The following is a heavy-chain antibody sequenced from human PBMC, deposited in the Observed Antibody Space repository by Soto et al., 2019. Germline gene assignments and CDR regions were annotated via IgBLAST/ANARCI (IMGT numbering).Heavy chain of an antibody. CDR2: ISYSGNT. V-gene: IGHV4-30-4*01. Sequence: QVQLQESGPGLVKPSQTLSLTCTVSGGSSSSGDYYWSWIRQPPGKGLEWIGYISYSGNTYYNPSLKSRITVSLDTSKNPFPLKLNSVTAADTAVYYCARSMTTVTADPFDIWGQGTMVTVSS. CDR3: ARSMTTVTADPFDI. J-gene: IGHJ3*02. D-gene: IGHD4-17*01. CDR1: GGSSSSGDYY.